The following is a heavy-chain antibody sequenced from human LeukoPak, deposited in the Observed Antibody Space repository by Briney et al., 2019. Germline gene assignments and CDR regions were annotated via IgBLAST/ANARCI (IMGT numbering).Heavy chain of an antibody. J-gene: IGHJ5*02. Sequence: QPGGSLRLSCAASGFTFSSYWMHWVRQAPGKGLVWVSRINSDGSSTSYADSVKGRFTISRDNAKNTLYLQMNSLRAEDTAVYYCARVTFDYYGSGSYLRNPNNWFDPWGQGTLVTASS. V-gene: IGHV3-74*01. CDR3: ARVTFDYYGSGSYLRNPNNWFDP. D-gene: IGHD3-10*01. CDR2: INSDGSST. CDR1: GFTFSSYW.